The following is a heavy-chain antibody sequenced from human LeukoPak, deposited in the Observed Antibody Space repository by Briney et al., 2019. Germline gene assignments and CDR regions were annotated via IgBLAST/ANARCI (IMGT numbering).Heavy chain of an antibody. CDR2: IIPIFGTA. J-gene: IGHJ6*03. V-gene: IGHV1-69*13. CDR1: GGTFSSYA. Sequence: GASVTVSCKASGGTFSSYAISWVRQAPGQGLEWMGGIIPIFGTANYAQKFQGRVTITADESTSTAYMELSSLRSEDTAVYYCARGRLEMATMRYYYYMDVWGKGTTVTISS. D-gene: IGHD5-24*01. CDR3: ARGRLEMATMRYYYYMDV.